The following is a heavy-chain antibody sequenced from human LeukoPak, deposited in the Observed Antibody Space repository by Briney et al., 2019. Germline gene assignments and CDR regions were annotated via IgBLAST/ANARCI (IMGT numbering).Heavy chain of an antibody. CDR1: GGSLSSSNW. CDR2: IYHSGST. CDR3: ARRKALVAATRRAPFDY. D-gene: IGHD2-15*01. J-gene: IGHJ4*02. V-gene: IGHV4-4*02. Sequence: SETLSLTCAVSGGSLSSSNWWSWVRQPPGKGLEWIGEIYHSGSTNYNPSLKSRVTISVDESKNQFSLKLSSVTAADTAVYYCARRKALVAATRRAPFDYWGQGTLVTVSS.